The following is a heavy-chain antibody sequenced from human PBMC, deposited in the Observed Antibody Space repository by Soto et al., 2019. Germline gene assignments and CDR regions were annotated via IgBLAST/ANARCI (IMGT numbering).Heavy chain of an antibody. CDR3: ARSSGNYDNAFDI. Sequence: QVQLVQSGAEVKKPGASVRVSCKPSGYTFTTYAMHWVRQAPGQRLEWMGRISTDNGNTKYSQKFPGRVTITRDTSASIAYMELSSLRSEDTAVYYCARSSGNYDNAFDIWGQGTMVSVS. CDR1: GYTFTTYA. J-gene: IGHJ3*02. D-gene: IGHD1-26*01. V-gene: IGHV1-3*04. CDR2: ISTDNGNT.